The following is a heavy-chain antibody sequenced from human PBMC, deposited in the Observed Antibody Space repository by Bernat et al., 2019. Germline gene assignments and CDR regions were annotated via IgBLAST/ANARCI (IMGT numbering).Heavy chain of an antibody. CDR3: AKVNVPGIAAAGTADDAFDI. D-gene: IGHD6-13*01. Sequence: EVQLLESGGGLVQPGGSLRLSCAASEFTFSNFAMSWVRQAPGRGLEWVSTIRDSGGTTYYADSVKGRFTISRDNSKNTLYLQMNSLRAEDTAVYYCAKVNVPGIAAAGTADDAFDIWGQGTMVTVSS. CDR2: IRDSGGTT. CDR1: EFTFSNFA. V-gene: IGHV3-23*01. J-gene: IGHJ3*02.